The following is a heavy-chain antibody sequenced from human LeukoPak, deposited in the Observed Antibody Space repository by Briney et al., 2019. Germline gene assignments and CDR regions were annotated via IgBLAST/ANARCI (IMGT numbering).Heavy chain of an antibody. Sequence: GGSLRLSCAASAFSLNAYNMNWVRQAPGKGLEWVSSISYTGTYIYYADSVKGRFTISRDNAQNSLYLQMNSLRAEDTAVYYCARDLDDFWITDGAWGQGTMVTVSS. CDR3: ARDLDDFWITDGA. V-gene: IGHV3-21*01. CDR2: ISYTGTYI. D-gene: IGHD3-3*01. CDR1: AFSLNAYN. J-gene: IGHJ3*01.